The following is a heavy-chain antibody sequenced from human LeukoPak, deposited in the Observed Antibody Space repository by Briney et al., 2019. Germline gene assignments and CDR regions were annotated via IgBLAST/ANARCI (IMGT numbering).Heavy chain of an antibody. V-gene: IGHV4-39*07. D-gene: IGHD5-18*01. CDR3: ARSGYSYGVGYYYYYMDV. Sequence: SETLSLTCTVSGGSISSSSYYWGWIRQPPGKGLEWIGSIYYSGSTYYNPSLKSRVTISVDTSKNQFSLKLSSVTAADTAVYYCARSGYSYGVGYYYYYMDVWGKGTTVTVSS. CDR1: GGSISSSSYY. CDR2: IYYSGST. J-gene: IGHJ6*03.